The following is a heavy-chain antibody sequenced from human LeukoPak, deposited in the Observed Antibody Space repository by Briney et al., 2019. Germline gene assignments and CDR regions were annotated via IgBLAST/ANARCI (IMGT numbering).Heavy chain of an antibody. V-gene: IGHV5-51*01. CDR2: IYPGDSDT. J-gene: IGHJ3*02. CDR3: ARPAGTYCGGDCFLGAFDI. D-gene: IGHD2-21*02. CDR1: GYSFTSYW. Sequence: GESLKISCKGSGYSFTSYWIGGVRQMSGKGLEWMGIIYPGDSDTRYSPSFQGQVTISADKSLSTAYLQWSSLKASDTAMYYCARPAGTYCGGDCFLGAFDIWGQGTMVTLSS.